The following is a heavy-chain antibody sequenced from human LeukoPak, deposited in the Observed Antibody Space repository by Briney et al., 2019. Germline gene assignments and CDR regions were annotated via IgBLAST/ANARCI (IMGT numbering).Heavy chain of an antibody. CDR3: AKGYCSSTSCYFDY. Sequence: PGRSLRLSCAASGFTLDDYAMHWVRQAPGRGLEWVSGISWNSGSIGYADSVKGRFTISRDNAKNSLYLQMNSLRAEDMALYYCAKGYCSSTSCYFDYWGQGTLVTVSS. CDR2: ISWNSGSI. V-gene: IGHV3-9*03. J-gene: IGHJ4*02. CDR1: GFTLDDYA. D-gene: IGHD2-2*01.